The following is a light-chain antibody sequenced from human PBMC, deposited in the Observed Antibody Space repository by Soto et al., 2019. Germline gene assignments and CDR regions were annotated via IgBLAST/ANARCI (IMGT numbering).Light chain of an antibody. CDR3: QQSYSSPPT. V-gene: IGKV1-39*01. J-gene: IGKJ1*01. CDR2: AAS. Sequence: IQMTQSPSSLSASVGDRVTITCRASQGIRSELGWYQQKPGKAPKLLIFAASSLQSGVPSRFSVSRSGPDFTLTISSLQNEDFATYYCQQSYSSPPTFGQGTKVDIK. CDR1: QGIRSE.